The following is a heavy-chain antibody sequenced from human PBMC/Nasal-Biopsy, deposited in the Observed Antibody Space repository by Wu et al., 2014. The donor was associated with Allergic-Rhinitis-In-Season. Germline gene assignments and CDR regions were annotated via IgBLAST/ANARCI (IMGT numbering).Heavy chain of an antibody. V-gene: IGHV3-9*01. CDR3: AKEYSRYGSGTNHFYGMHV. J-gene: IGHJ6*02. CDR2: ISWNGGSV. CDR1: GFRFDDYA. D-gene: IGHD5-12*01. Sequence: LRLSCAASGFRFDDYAMHWVRQAPGKGLEWVSGISWNGGSVGYADSVRGRFTTARDNARKSLSLQMNNLRAEDTAVYFCAKEYSRYGSGTNHFYGMHVWGQGTTVTVSS.